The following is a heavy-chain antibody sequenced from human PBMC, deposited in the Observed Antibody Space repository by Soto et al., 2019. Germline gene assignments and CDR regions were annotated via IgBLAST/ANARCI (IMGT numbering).Heavy chain of an antibody. CDR2: IKQDGSEK. CDR1: GFTFSSYW. Sequence: EVQLVESGGGLVQPGGSLRLSCAASGFTFSSYWMSWVRQAPGKGLEWVANIKQDGSEKYYVDSVKGRFTISRDNAKNSLYLQMNSLRAEDTAVYYCAREWYYGSGSYNMDVWGQETTVTVSS. V-gene: IGHV3-7*05. D-gene: IGHD3-10*01. J-gene: IGHJ6*02. CDR3: AREWYYGSGSYNMDV.